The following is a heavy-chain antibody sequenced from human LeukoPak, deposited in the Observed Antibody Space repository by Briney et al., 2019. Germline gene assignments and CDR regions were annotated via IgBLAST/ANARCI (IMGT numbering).Heavy chain of an antibody. Sequence: GGPLRLSCGASGFTFSSYAMTGLREAPEKGLECGSSISHDTTGTYYADSVRGRFTISRDNSMNTLYLQMNSLRAEDTAVYYCAKRDNTGRYSLGYWGQGTLLTVSS. D-gene: IGHD6-19*01. CDR3: AKRDNTGRYSLGY. CDR2: ISHDTTGT. CDR1: GFTFSSYA. J-gene: IGHJ4*02. V-gene: IGHV3-23*01.